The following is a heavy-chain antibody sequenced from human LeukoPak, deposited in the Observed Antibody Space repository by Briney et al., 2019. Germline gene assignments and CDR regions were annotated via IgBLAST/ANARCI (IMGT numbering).Heavy chain of an antibody. D-gene: IGHD6-13*01. CDR1: GFTFGDYA. J-gene: IGHJ3*02. Sequence: GGSLRLSCTASGFTFGDYAMSWFRQAPGKGLEWVGFIRSKAYGGTTEYAASVKGRFTISRDDSKSIAYLQMNSLKTEDTAVYYCTREEYSSSSPPAFDIWGQGTMVTASS. V-gene: IGHV3-49*03. CDR2: IRSKAYGGTT. CDR3: TREEYSSSSPPAFDI.